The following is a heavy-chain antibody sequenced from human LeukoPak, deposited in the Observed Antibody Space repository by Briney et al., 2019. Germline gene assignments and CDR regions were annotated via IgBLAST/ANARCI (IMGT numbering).Heavy chain of an antibody. CDR1: GGSFSGYY. D-gene: IGHD2-15*01. V-gene: IGHV4-34*01. Sequence: SETLSLTCAVYGGSFSGYYWSWIRQPPGKGLEWIGEINHSGSTNYNPSLKSRVTISVDTSKNQFSLKLSSVTAADTAVYYCARALVVVAADAYYYYGMDVWGQGTTVTVSS. CDR2: INHSGST. J-gene: IGHJ6*02. CDR3: ARALVVVAADAYYYYGMDV.